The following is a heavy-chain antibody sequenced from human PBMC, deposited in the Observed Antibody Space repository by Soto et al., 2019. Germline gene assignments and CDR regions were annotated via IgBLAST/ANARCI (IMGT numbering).Heavy chain of an antibody. CDR1: GDSITWTSCY. D-gene: IGHD4-17*01. J-gene: IGHJ4*02. Sequence: SETLSLTCTLSGDSITWTSCYWGWIRQPPGKGLEWVGDVYYSGSTYYNPSLKSRLTMSIDTSKGQFSLKMSSVTAADTGVYYCARQDYGDSPDSWGQGTLVTVSS. V-gene: IGHV4-39*01. CDR2: VYYSGST. CDR3: ARQDYGDSPDS.